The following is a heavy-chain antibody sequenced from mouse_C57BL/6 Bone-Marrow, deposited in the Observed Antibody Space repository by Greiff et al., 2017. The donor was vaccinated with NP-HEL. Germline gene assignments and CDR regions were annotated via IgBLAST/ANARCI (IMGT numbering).Heavy chain of an antibody. CDR2: IFPGSGST. D-gene: IGHD3-2*02. J-gene: IGHJ2*01. CDR3: ARGEAQATRADY. V-gene: IGHV1-75*01. Sequence: QVQLKESGPELVKPGASVKISCKASGYTFTDYYINWVKQRPGQGLEWIGWIFPGSGSTYYNEKFKGKATLTVDKSSSTAYMLLSSLTSEDSAVYFCARGEAQATRADYWGQGTTLTVSS. CDR1: GYTFTDYY.